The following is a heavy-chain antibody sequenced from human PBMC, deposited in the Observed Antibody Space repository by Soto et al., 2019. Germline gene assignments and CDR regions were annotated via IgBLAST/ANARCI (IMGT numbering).Heavy chain of an antibody. J-gene: IGHJ4*02. Sequence: QAHLVQSGPEVKKPGASVKVSCKGSGYIFTSYGIAWVRQAPGQGLEWMGWISAHNGNTEYAQKFQGRVTATRDTSTSTAYLELRSRRSDDTALYYCARGRYGDYWGQGALVTVSS. V-gene: IGHV1-18*01. D-gene: IGHD4-17*01. CDR1: GYIFTSYG. CDR2: ISAHNGNT. CDR3: ARGRYGDY.